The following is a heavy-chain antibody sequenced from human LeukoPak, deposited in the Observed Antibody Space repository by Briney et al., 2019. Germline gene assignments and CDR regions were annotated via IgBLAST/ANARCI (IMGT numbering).Heavy chain of an antibody. Sequence: SETLSLTCTVSGCSISSYYWSWIRQPAGKGLEWIGRIYTSGSTNYNPSLKSRVTISVDTSKNQFSLKLSSVTAAYTAVYYCARGLSGAGTGYYMDVWGKGTTVTVFS. CDR1: GCSISSYY. J-gene: IGHJ6*03. D-gene: IGHD6-19*01. V-gene: IGHV4-4*07. CDR3: ARGLSGAGTGYYMDV. CDR2: IYTSGST.